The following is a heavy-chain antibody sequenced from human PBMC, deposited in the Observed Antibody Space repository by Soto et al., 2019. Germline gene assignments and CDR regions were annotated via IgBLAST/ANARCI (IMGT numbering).Heavy chain of an antibody. D-gene: IGHD3-22*01. Sequence: ASVKVSCKTSGYTFTAYGLAWLRQAPGQRPEWMGWVSTNNADTNYAQRFQGRVTMTTETSTRTTYMELRSLRSDDTAVYYCARELNTDPSAYYSFAYWGQGTLVTVSS. V-gene: IGHV1-18*01. CDR2: VSTNNADT. CDR1: GYTFTAYG. J-gene: IGHJ4*02. CDR3: ARELNTDPSAYYSFAY.